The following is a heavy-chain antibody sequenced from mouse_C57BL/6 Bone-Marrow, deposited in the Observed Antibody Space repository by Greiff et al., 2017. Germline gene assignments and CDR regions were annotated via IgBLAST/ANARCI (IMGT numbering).Heavy chain of an antibody. Sequence: QVQLQQPGAELVKPGASVKLSCKASGYTFTSYWMHWVKQRPGRGLEWIGRIDPNSGGTKYNEKFKSKATLTVDKPSSTAYMQLSSLTSVDSAVYYCASRPPTVAPWYFDVWGTGTTVTVSS. V-gene: IGHV1-72*01. CDR2: IDPNSGGT. CDR1: GYTFTSYW. CDR3: ASRPPTVAPWYFDV. J-gene: IGHJ1*03. D-gene: IGHD1-1*01.